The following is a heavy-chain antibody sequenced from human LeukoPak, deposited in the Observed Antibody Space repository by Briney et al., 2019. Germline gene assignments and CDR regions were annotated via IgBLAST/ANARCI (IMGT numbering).Heavy chain of an antibody. V-gene: IGHV3-74*01. CDR3: VSFYETY. CDR2: INSDGSWT. J-gene: IGHJ4*02. Sequence: GGSLRLSCAASGNYWMHWVRQVPGKGLVWVSHINSDGSWTSYADSVKGRFTISKDNAKNTVYLQVNNLRAEDTAVYYCVSFYETYWGRGTLVTVSS. CDR1: GNYW. D-gene: IGHD2-2*01.